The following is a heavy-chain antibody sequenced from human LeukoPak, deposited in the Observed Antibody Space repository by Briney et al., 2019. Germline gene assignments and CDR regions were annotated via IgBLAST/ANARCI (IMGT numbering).Heavy chain of an antibody. D-gene: IGHD2-8*01. V-gene: IGHV3-53*01. J-gene: IGHJ4*02. CDR3: ARGPTNGQAFDY. CDR2: IYSGGST. CDR1: GFTVSSNY. Sequence: GGSLRLSCAASGFTVSSNYMSWVRQAPGKGLEWVSIIYSGGSTFYADSVKGRFTISRDNSKNTLYLQMNSLRAEDTAVYYCARGPTNGQAFDYWGQGTLVSVSS.